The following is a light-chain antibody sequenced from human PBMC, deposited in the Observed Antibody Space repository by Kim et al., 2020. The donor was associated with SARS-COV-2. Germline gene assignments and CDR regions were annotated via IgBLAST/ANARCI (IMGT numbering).Light chain of an antibody. J-gene: IGKJ5*01. CDR1: QSISCY. CDR2: AAS. Sequence: SSLAASVDNRGTISCRASQSISCYLKWYQQRPGKAPSLLIYAASTLQSGVPSRFSGSGSGADFTLTISGLRPDDFATYYCQQRYSFGQGTRLEIK. CDR3: QQRYS. V-gene: IGKV1-39*01.